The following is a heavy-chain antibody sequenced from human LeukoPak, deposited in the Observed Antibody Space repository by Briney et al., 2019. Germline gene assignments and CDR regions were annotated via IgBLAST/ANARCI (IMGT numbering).Heavy chain of an antibody. CDR3: ARERIGDDAFDS. J-gene: IGHJ3*02. CDR1: GFTFSSYE. V-gene: IGHV3-48*03. D-gene: IGHD2-15*01. CDR2: ISSSGSTI. Sequence: GGSLRLSCAASGFTFSSYEMNWVRQAPGKGLEWVSYISSSGSTIYYADSVKGRFTISRDNAKNSLYLQMNSLRAEDTAVYYCARERIGDDAFDSWGQGTMGTVS.